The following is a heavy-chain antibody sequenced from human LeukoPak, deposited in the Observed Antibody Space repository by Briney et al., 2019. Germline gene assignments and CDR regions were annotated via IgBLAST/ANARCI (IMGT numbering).Heavy chain of an antibody. V-gene: IGHV4-4*07. CDR3: ARDLTNYDFWSGYYSTHDY. Sequence: SETLSLTCTVSGGSISSYYWSWIRQPAGKGLEWIGRIYTSGSTNYNPSLKSRVTMSVDTSKNQFSLKLSFVTAADTAVYYCARDLTNYDFWSGYYSTHDYWGQGTLVTVSS. D-gene: IGHD3-3*01. CDR2: IYTSGST. J-gene: IGHJ4*02. CDR1: GGSISSYY.